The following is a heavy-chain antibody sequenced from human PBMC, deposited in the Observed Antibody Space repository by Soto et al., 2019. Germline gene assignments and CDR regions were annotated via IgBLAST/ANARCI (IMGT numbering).Heavy chain of an antibody. CDR1: GYTFTSYD. CDR2: MNPNSGNT. Sequence: QVQLVQSGAEVKKPGASVKVSCKASGYTFTSYDINWVRQATGQGLEWMGWMNPNSGNTGYAQKFQGRITMARNTSRGTAYMELSSRGSEDTAVYYWAREGVRGMDGWGQGTTVTVSS. J-gene: IGHJ6*02. D-gene: IGHD3-16*01. CDR3: AREGVRGMDG. V-gene: IGHV1-8*01.